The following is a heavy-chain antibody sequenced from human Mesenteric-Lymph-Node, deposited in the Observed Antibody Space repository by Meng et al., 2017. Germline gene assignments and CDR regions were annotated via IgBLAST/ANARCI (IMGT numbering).Heavy chain of an antibody. J-gene: IGHJ5*02. V-gene: IGHV3-21*01. CDR2: ISSSSSYI. D-gene: IGHD3-10*01. Sequence: GGSLRLSCAASGFTFSNNYMNWVRQAPGKGLEWVSSISSSSSYIYYADSVKGRFTISRDNAKNSLYLQMNSLRAEDTAVYYCARDTMVRGVTYKGDWFDPWGQGTLVTVSS. CDR3: ARDTMVRGVTYKGDWFDP. CDR1: GFTFSNNY.